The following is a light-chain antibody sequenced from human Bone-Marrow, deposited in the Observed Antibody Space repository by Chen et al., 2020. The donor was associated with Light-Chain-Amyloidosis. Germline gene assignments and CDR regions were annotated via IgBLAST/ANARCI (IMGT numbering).Light chain of an antibody. CDR2: RDT. V-gene: IGLV3-25*03. J-gene: IGLJ2*01. CDR1: ELPKQY. Sequence: SFELTQPPSVSVSPGQTATITCYGDELPKQYAYWYQQKPGQAPVLVIHRDTERPSGISERFSGSSSGTTATLTISGVQAEDEADYHCQSADSSGTYEVIFGGGTKLTVL. CDR3: QSADSSGTYEVI.